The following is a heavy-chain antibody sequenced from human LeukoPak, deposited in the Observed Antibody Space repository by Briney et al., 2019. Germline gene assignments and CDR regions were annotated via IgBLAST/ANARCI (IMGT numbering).Heavy chain of an antibody. D-gene: IGHD3-10*01. V-gene: IGHV4-38-2*02. CDR3: ATTPPRRVRGVIIPNWFDP. CDR1: GYSISSGYY. CDR2: IYHSGST. J-gene: IGHJ5*02. Sequence: SETLSLTCTVSGYSISSGYYWGWIRQPPGKGLEWIGSIYHSGSTYYNPSLKSRVTISVDTSKNQFSLKLSSVTAADTAVYYCATTPPRRVRGVIIPNWFDPWGQGTLVTVSS.